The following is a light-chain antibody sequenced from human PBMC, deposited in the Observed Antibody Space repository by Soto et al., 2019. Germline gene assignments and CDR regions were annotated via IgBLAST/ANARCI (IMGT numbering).Light chain of an antibody. CDR2: DAS. J-gene: IGKJ3*01. V-gene: IGKV3-11*01. CDR1: QSVSSY. CDR3: QQRSNWPPARGFT. Sequence: EIVLTQSPATLSLSPGERATLSCRASQSVSSYLAWYQQKPGQAPRLLIYDASNRATGIPARFSGSGSGTDFTLTISSLEPEDFAVYYCQQRSNWPPARGFTFCPGTKVDIK.